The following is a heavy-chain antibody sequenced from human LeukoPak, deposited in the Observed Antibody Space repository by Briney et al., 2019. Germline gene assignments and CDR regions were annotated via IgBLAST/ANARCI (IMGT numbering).Heavy chain of an antibody. CDR2: INSDESRT. Sequence: PGGSLRLSCAASGFTFSSYWMHRVRQAPGKGLVWVSRINSDESRTNYADSVKGRFTISRDNAKNTLYLQMNSLRAEDTAVYYCARIILTSGWAPYDYWGQGTLVTVSS. D-gene: IGHD6-19*01. CDR1: GFTFSSYW. J-gene: IGHJ4*02. V-gene: IGHV3-74*01. CDR3: ARIILTSGWAPYDY.